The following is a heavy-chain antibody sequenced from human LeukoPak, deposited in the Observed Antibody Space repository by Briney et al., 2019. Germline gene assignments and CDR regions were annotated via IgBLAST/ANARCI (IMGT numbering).Heavy chain of an antibody. Sequence: GESLKISCKGSGYSFTSYWIGWVRQMPGKGLEWMGIIYPGDSDTRYSPSFQDQVTISADKSISTAYLQWSSLKASDTAMYYYARPAGGGEWELDDAFDIWGQGTMVTVSS. CDR1: GYSFTSYW. CDR3: ARPAGGGEWELDDAFDI. D-gene: IGHD1-26*01. V-gene: IGHV5-51*01. J-gene: IGHJ3*02. CDR2: IYPGDSDT.